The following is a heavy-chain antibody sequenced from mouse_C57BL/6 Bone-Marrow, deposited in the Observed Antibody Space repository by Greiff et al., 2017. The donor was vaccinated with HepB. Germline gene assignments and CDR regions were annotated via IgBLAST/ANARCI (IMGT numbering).Heavy chain of an antibody. V-gene: IGHV1-81*01. Sequence: VQVVESGAELARPGASVKLSCKASGYTFTSYGISWVKQRTGQGLEWIGEIYPRSGNTYYNEKFKGKATLTADKSSSTAYMELRSLTSEDSAVYFCARTGIYYYSSSPFAYWGQGTLVTVSA. CDR1: GYTFTSYG. CDR2: IYPRSGNT. J-gene: IGHJ3*01. D-gene: IGHD1-1*01. CDR3: ARTGIYYYSSSPFAY.